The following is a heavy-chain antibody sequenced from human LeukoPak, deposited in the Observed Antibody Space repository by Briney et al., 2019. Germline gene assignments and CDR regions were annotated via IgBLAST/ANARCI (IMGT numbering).Heavy chain of an antibody. CDR1: GFTFSDYY. CDR3: ARDAVDSSGFDFDH. Sequence: GDSLRLSCAASGFTFSDYYMTWIRQAPGKGLEWISYISTSAGTIYYADSVKGRFTISRDNAKNSLYLQMNSLRDEDTAVYYCARDAVDSSGFDFDHWGQGTLVTVSS. J-gene: IGHJ4*02. CDR2: ISTSAGTI. V-gene: IGHV3-11*01. D-gene: IGHD3-22*01.